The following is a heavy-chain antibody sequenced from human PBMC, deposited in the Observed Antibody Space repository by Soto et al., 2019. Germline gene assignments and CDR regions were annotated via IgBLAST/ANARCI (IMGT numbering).Heavy chain of an antibody. Sequence: QVQLVQSGAEVKKPGASVKVSCKASGYTFTSYAMHWVRQAPGQRLEWMGWINAGNGNTKYSQKFQGRVTITRDTSASTAYMELSSLRSEDTAVYYCARDVWGMDYRIYYFDYWGQGTLVTVSS. V-gene: IGHV1-3*01. CDR3: ARDVWGMDYRIYYFDY. CDR1: GYTFTSYA. J-gene: IGHJ4*02. D-gene: IGHD3-16*01. CDR2: INAGNGNT.